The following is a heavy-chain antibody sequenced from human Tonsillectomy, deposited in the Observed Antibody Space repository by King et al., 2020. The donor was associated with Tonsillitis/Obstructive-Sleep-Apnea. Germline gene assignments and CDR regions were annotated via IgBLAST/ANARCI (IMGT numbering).Heavy chain of an antibody. Sequence: QLQESGPGLVKPSETLSLSCIVSGASISSYYWSWFRQPPGKGLEWIGYIHYGGNTKYNSSLESRLTISVDTSRNQISLKLTSVTSADTAVYYCASRHSSAAALDDWGQGTLVIVSS. V-gene: IGHV4-59*01. D-gene: IGHD6-13*01. CDR2: IHYGGNT. CDR1: GASISSYY. J-gene: IGHJ4*02. CDR3: ASRHSSAAALDD.